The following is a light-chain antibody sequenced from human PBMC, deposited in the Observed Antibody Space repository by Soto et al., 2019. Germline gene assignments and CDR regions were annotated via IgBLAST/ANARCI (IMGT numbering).Light chain of an antibody. CDR2: RTS. V-gene: IGKV3-15*01. CDR1: QSISSN. CDR3: QHYTLYSAS. J-gene: IGKJ1*01. Sequence: EIVMTQSPATLSVSPGERATLSCRASQSISSNLAWYQQKPGQAPRLLMFRTSSRATGFPARFSGSGSGTEFNLTISSLQPDDFATYYCQHYTLYSASFGPGTKV.